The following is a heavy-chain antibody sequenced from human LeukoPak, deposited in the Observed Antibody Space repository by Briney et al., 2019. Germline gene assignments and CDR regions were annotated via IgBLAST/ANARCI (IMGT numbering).Heavy chain of an antibody. CDR1: GGSINSSNYY. J-gene: IGHJ6*04. CDR2: LYYSEST. CDR3: ARHLAAWSGYFMDV. D-gene: IGHD3-3*01. V-gene: IGHV4-39*01. Sequence: SETLSLTCTVSGGSINSSNYYWGWIRQPPGKGLEWIGSLYYSESTYYNPSLQSRVTLSVDTSKNQFSLKLSSVTAADTAVYYCARHLAAWSGYFMDVWGKGTTVTVSS.